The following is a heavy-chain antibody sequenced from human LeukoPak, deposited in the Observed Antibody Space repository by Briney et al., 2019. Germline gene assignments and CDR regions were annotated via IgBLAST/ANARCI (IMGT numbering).Heavy chain of an antibody. V-gene: IGHV3-20*04. J-gene: IGHJ4*02. CDR3: ARVMYYYDSSGYYPGEMGY. CDR2: INWNGGST. Sequence: GGSLRLSCAASGFTFDDYGMSWVRQAPGKGLEWVSGINWNGGSTGYADSVKGRFTISRDNAKNSLYLQMNSLRAEDTALYYCARVMYYYDSSGYYPGEMGYWGQGTLVTVSS. CDR1: GFTFDDYG. D-gene: IGHD3-22*01.